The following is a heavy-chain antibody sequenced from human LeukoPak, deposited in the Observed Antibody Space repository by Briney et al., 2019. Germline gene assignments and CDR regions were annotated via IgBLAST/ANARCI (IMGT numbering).Heavy chain of an antibody. CDR1: GFTFNTYW. V-gene: IGHV3-7*01. CDR3: AKDGYYDSRDATGFDFDY. D-gene: IGHD3-22*01. J-gene: IGHJ4*02. CDR2: IKQDGSEK. Sequence: GGSLRLSCEASGFTFNTYWMIWVRQAPGKGLEWVANIKQDGSEKYYVDSVKGRFSISRDNSKNTLYLQMNSLRAEDTAVYYCAKDGYYDSRDATGFDFDYWGQGTLVTVSS.